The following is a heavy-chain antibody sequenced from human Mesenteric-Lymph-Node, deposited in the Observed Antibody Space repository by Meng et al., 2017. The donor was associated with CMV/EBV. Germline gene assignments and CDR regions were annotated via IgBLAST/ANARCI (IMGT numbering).Heavy chain of an antibody. Sequence: LSLTCAASGFTISEYGMHWVRQAPGKGLEWVAFIRFDGSDKYYADSVKGRFTISRDISKNTLYLQMNSLRAEDTAVYYCARDSDRFVVVPAAILGYWGQGTLVTVSS. J-gene: IGHJ4*02. CDR3: ARDSDRFVVVPAAILGY. D-gene: IGHD2-2*01. V-gene: IGHV3-30*02. CDR2: IRFDGSDK. CDR1: GFTISEYG.